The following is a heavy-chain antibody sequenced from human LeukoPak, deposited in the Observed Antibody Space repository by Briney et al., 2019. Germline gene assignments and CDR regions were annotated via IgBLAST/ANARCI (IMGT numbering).Heavy chain of an antibody. CDR1: GFNFGDYT. Sequence: GGSLRLSCTTSGFNFGDYTKSWVRQAPGKGLEWVGFIRRKTYGGTPEYAASVKGRISISRDDSKGIAYLQMNSLKTEDTAVYYCARNGGDYRNGGEYCSGTSCYLRWGQGTLVTVSS. V-gene: IGHV3-49*04. D-gene: IGHD2-2*01. CDR2: IRRKTYGGTP. CDR3: ARNGGDYRNGGEYCSGTSCYLR. J-gene: IGHJ4*02.